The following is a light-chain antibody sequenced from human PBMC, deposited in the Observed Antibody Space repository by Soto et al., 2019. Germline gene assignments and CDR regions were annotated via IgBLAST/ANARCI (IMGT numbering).Light chain of an antibody. CDR1: SSDVGGYNY. J-gene: IGLJ1*01. V-gene: IGLV2-23*01. CDR3: CSYAGSSTSYV. CDR2: EGS. Sequence: QSVLTQPASVSGSPGQSITISCTGTSSDVGGYNYVSWYQQHPGKAPKLMIYEGSKRPSGVSNRFSGSKSGSTASLTISGLQAEDEADYYCCSYAGSSTSYVFGTGTKVTVL.